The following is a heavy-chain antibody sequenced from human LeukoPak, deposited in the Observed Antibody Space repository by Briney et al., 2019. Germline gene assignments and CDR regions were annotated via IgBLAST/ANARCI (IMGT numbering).Heavy chain of an antibody. CDR1: GFTFSSYA. CDR2: ISYDGSNK. CDR3: ARGRGWELLLGGFDY. V-gene: IGHV3-30-3*01. J-gene: IGHJ4*02. D-gene: IGHD1-26*01. Sequence: GGSLRLSCAASGFTFSSYAMHWVRQAPGKGLEWVAVISYDGSNKYYADSVKGRFTISRDNSKNTLYLQMNSLRAEDTAVYYCARGRGWELLLGGFDYWGQGTLVTVSS.